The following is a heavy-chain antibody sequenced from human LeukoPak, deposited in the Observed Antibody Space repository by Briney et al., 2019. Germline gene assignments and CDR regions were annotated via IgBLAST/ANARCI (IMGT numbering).Heavy chain of an antibody. CDR3: ARVWSGYSNSDY. CDR1: GFIFSSYV. J-gene: IGHJ4*02. CDR2: ISSSGSTI. Sequence: GGSLRLSCAASGFIFSSYVMTWVRQAPGKGLESVSYISSSGSTILYADSVKGRFTISSDNAKNSLYLQMNSLRGEDTAVYYCARVWSGYSNSDYWGQGTLVTVSA. V-gene: IGHV3-48*01. D-gene: IGHD3-3*01.